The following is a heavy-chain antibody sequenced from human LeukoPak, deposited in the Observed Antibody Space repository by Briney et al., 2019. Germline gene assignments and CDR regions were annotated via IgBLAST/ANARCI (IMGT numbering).Heavy chain of an antibody. CDR3: AGPHPTVTTSPFDAFDI. D-gene: IGHD4-17*01. V-gene: IGHV1-69*01. CDR1: GGTFSSYA. Sequence: SVKVSCKASGGTFSSYAISWVRQAPGQGLEWMGGFIPIFGTANYAQKFQGRVTITADESTSTAYMELSSLRSEDTAVYYCAGPHPTVTTSPFDAFDIWGQGTMVTVSS. CDR2: FIPIFGTA. J-gene: IGHJ3*02.